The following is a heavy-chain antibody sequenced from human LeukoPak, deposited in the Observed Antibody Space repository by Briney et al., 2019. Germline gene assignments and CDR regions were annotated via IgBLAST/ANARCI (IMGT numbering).Heavy chain of an antibody. CDR2: MNPNSGNT. D-gene: IGHD3-3*01. Sequence: GASVKVSCKASGYTFTSYDINWVRQATGQGLEWMGWMNPNSGNTGYAQKFQGRVTITRNTSISTAYMELSILRSEDTAVYYCARHHDFWSGYSRALDAFDIWGQGTMVTVSS. V-gene: IGHV1-8*03. CDR3: ARHHDFWSGYSRALDAFDI. J-gene: IGHJ3*02. CDR1: GYTFTSYD.